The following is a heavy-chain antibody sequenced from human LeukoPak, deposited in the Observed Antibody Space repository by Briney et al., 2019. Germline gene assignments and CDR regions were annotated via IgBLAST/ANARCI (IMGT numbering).Heavy chain of an antibody. CDR2: INHSGSS. D-gene: IGHD6-19*01. CDR1: GGSFSGYY. V-gene: IGHV4-34*01. Sequence: SETLSLTCAVYGGSFSGYYWSWIREPPGKGLEWSGEINHSGSSNYNPSLKSRVTISVDTSKNQVSLKLHSLTAAATAVSYCARGVSHRAYSSGWFLVGRYFDYWGQGTLLTVSS. J-gene: IGHJ4*02. CDR3: ARGVSHRAYSSGWFLVGRYFDY.